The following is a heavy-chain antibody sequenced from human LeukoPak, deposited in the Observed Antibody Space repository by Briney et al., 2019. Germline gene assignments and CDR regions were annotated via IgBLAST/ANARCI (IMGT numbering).Heavy chain of an antibody. J-gene: IGHJ4*02. CDR3: ARALGLAYFDY. CDR1: GFIFSNAW. Sequence: GGSLRLSCAASGFIFSNAWMNWVRQAPGKGLEWVSSISSSSSYIYYADSVKGRFTISRDNAKNSLYLQMNSLRAEDTAVYYCARALGLAYFDYWGQGTLVTVSS. V-gene: IGHV3-21*01. CDR2: ISSSSSYI.